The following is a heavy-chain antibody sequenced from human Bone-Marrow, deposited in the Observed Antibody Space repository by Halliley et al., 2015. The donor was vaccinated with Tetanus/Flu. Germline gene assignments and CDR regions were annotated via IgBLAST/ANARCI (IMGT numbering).Heavy chain of an antibody. CDR1: GVSISSSPYC. CDR2: ICYSGTT. Sequence: LRLSCTVPGVSISSSPYCWDWIRQPPGKGLEWIGTICYSGTTYFNPSLKSRVTISVDTSKNQFSVKLSSVTAADTAVYYCARHRFGGPADYWGQGILVTISS. V-gene: IGHV4-39*01. D-gene: IGHD2-15*01. CDR3: ARHRFGGPADY. J-gene: IGHJ4*02.